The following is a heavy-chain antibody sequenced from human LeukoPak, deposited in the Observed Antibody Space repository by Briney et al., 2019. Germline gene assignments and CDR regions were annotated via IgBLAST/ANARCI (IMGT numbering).Heavy chain of an antibody. CDR2: ISGGGVST. V-gene: IGHV3-23*01. Sequence: QPGGSLRLSCAASGFTFSSYAMSWVRQAPGKGLEWVSAISGGGVSTYYADSVKGRFTIFRDNSINTLYLQMNSLRAEDTAVYYCAKGAGSSPFDYWGQGTLVTVSS. D-gene: IGHD2-2*01. J-gene: IGHJ4*02. CDR1: GFTFSSYA. CDR3: AKGAGSSPFDY.